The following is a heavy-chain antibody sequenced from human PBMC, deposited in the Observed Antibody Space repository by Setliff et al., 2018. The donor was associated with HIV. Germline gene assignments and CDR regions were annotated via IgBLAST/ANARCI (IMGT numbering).Heavy chain of an antibody. CDR2: INPNSGDT. D-gene: IGHD3-10*01. Sequence: ASVKVSCKASGFTFTTYDINWVRQSTGQGLEWMGWINPNSGDTGYAQKFQGRVTMTRNTSISTAYMELSSLRSEDTAVYYCARGRGVLLWFGESANVFDIWGQGTMVTVS. V-gene: IGHV1-8*02. CDR3: ARGRGVLLWFGESANVFDI. J-gene: IGHJ3*02. CDR1: GFTFTTYD.